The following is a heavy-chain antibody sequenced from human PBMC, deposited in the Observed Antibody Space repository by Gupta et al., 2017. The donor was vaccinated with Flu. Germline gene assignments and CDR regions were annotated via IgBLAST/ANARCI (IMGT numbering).Heavy chain of an antibody. J-gene: IGHJ4*02. CDR3: ARVEEVARYSSTNGSDY. V-gene: IGHV4-34*01. CDR2: INHSGST. Sequence: PGKGLEWIGEINHSGSTNYNPSLKSRVTISVDTSKNQFSLKLSSVTAADTAVYYCARVEEVARYSSTNGSDYWGQGTLVTVSS. D-gene: IGHD5-18*01.